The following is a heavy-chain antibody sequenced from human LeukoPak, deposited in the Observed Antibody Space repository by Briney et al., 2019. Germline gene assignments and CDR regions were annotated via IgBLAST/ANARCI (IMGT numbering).Heavy chain of an antibody. J-gene: IGHJ6*02. D-gene: IGHD4-11*01. V-gene: IGHV3-21*01. Sequence: GGSLRLSCAASGFTFSSYSMNWVRQAPGKGLEWVSSISSSSSYIYYADSVKGRFTISRDNAKNSLYLQMNSLRAEDTAVYYCARDSSTTILYYYYYGMDVWGQGTTVTVSS. CDR1: GFTFSSYS. CDR3: ARDSSTTILYYYYYGMDV. CDR2: ISSSSSYI.